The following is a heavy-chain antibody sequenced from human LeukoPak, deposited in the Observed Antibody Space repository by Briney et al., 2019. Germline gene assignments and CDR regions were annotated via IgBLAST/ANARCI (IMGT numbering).Heavy chain of an antibody. V-gene: IGHV1-18*01. CDR1: GYTFTSYG. Sequence: ASVKVSCKASGYTFTSYGITWVRQAPGQGLEWMGWISAYNGNTKYVQKLQGRVTMTTDTSTSTAYMELRSLRSDDTAVYYCARDEGNYDILTGYPYNDAFDIWGQGTMVTVSS. D-gene: IGHD3-9*01. CDR2: ISAYNGNT. J-gene: IGHJ3*02. CDR3: ARDEGNYDILTGYPYNDAFDI.